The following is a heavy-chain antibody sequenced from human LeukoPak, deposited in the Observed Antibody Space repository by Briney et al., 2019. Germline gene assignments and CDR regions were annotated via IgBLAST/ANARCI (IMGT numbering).Heavy chain of an antibody. CDR1: GGSISSYY. CDR2: IYYSGST. Sequence: SETLSLTCTVSGGSISSYYWSWIRQPPGKGLEWIGYIYYSGSTNYNPSLKSRVTISVDTSKNQFSLKLSSVTAADTAVYYCARGRGLGVVSPYFDYWGQGTLVTVSS. V-gene: IGHV4-59*01. CDR3: ARGRGLGVVSPYFDY. J-gene: IGHJ4*02. D-gene: IGHD3-3*01.